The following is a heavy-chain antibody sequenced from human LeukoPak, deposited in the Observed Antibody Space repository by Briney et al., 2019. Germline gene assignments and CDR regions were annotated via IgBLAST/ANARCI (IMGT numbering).Heavy chain of an antibody. CDR2: IKSKADGGTT. CDR1: GFTFSNAW. J-gene: IGHJ4*02. CDR3: TTPGGARRWSGYYISSY. V-gene: IGHV3-15*01. D-gene: IGHD3-3*01. Sequence: GGSLRLSCAASGFTFSNAWMSWVRQAPGKGLEWVGRIKSKADGGTTDYAAPVKGRITISRDDSKNTLYLQMNSLKTEDTAVYYCTTPGGARRWSGYYISSYWGQGTLVTVSS.